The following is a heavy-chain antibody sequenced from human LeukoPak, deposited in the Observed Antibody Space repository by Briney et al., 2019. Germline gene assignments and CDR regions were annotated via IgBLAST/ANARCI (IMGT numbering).Heavy chain of an antibody. Sequence: GRSLRLSCAASGFTFSTYWMHWVRQIPGKGLVWVSRINSDESGRSYADSVKGRFTIPRDNAKNTLYLQMNSLRAEDTAVYYCARSIEDYYDSSGFYAYWGQGTLVTVSS. J-gene: IGHJ4*02. D-gene: IGHD3-22*01. CDR2: INSDESGR. V-gene: IGHV3-74*01. CDR1: GFTFSTYW. CDR3: ARSIEDYYDSSGFYAY.